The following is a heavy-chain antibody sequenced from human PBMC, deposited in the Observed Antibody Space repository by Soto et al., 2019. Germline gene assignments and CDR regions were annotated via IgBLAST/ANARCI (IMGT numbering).Heavy chain of an antibody. V-gene: IGHV1-69*06. CDR1: GGTFSSYA. J-gene: IGHJ4*02. D-gene: IGHD1-26*01. Sequence: SVKLSCKASGGTFSSYAISWVRQDPGQGLEWMGGIIPIFGTANYAQKFQGRVTITADKSTSTAYMELSSLRSEDTAVYYCARGFFGWELPDPFDYWGQGTLVTVSS. CDR2: IIPIFGTA. CDR3: ARGFFGWELPDPFDY.